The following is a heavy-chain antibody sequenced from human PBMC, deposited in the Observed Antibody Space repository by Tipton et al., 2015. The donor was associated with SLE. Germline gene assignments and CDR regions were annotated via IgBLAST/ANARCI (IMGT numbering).Heavy chain of an antibody. CDR2: IYTSGST. CDR3: AGVLGYCTGGVCYYYYGMDV. Sequence: TLSLTCTVSGGSISSGIYYWSWIRQPAGKGLEWIGRIYTSGSTNYNPSLKSRVTISVDTSKNQFSLKLSSVTAADTAVYYCAGVLGYCTGGVCYYYYGMDVWGQGTTVTVSS. CDR1: GGSISSGIYY. V-gene: IGHV4-61*02. D-gene: IGHD2-8*02. J-gene: IGHJ6*02.